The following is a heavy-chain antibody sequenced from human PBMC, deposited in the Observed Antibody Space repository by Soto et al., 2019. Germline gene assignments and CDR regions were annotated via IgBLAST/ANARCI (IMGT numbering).Heavy chain of an antibody. D-gene: IGHD6-13*01. J-gene: IGHJ1*01. V-gene: IGHV4-34*01. CDR2: ICHGGGA. Sequence: VQLQQWGAGLLKPSETLSLTCAVYGGSFSGYCWSWIRQTPGERLEWVGDICHGGGANYNPSLKSRVSFSMDPSKNQFSLKLNSVMAADTAVYYCAGYSNSWSKYVKHLGRGSLVTVSS. CDR3: AGYSNSWSKYVKH. CDR1: GGSFSGYC.